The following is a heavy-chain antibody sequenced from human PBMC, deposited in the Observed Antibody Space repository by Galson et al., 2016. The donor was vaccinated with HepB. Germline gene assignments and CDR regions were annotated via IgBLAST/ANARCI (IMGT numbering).Heavy chain of an antibody. J-gene: IGHJ2*01. V-gene: IGHV3-23*01. CDR2: ICGSDDST. D-gene: IGHD6-6*01. CDR3: AKTGGISARPGNWYLTL. CDR1: GFNFSAYD. Sequence: SLRLSCAASGFNFSAYDVYWVRQAPGTGLEWVSTICGSDDSTYYADSLKGRFTISRDNAKNSLYLQMNSQRAEDMALYYCAKTGGISARPGNWYLTLWGRRCPVTGSA.